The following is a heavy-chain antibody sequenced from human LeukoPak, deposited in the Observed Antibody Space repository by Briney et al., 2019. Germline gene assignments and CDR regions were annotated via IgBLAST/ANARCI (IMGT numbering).Heavy chain of an antibody. CDR1: GGTFSSCA. Sequence: GASVKVSCKASGGTFSSCAISWVRQAPGQGLEWMGGIIPIFGTANYAQKFQGRVTITTDESTSTAYMELSSLRSEDTAVYYCARKSSWHSSENWFDPWGQGTLVTVSS. CDR2: IIPIFGTA. D-gene: IGHD3-22*01. V-gene: IGHV1-69*05. CDR3: ARKSSWHSSENWFDP. J-gene: IGHJ5*02.